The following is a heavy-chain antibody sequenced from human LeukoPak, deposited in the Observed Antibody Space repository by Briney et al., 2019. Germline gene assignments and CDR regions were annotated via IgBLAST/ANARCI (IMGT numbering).Heavy chain of an antibody. Sequence: GGSLRLSCAASGFTFSSYAMHWVRQAPGKGLEWVAVISYDGSNKYYADSVKGRFTISRDNSKNTLYLQMNSLRAEDTAVYYCASLSTTIGKYGMDVWGQGTTVTVSS. V-gene: IGHV3-30*04. CDR3: ASLSTTIGKYGMDV. CDR1: GFTFSSYA. D-gene: IGHD2-2*01. CDR2: ISYDGSNK. J-gene: IGHJ6*02.